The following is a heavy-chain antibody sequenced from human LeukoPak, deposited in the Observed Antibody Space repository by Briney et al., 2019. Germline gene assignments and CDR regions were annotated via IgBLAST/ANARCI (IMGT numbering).Heavy chain of an antibody. V-gene: IGHV3-30*02. CDR3: ATDSVPEF. CDR2: IRYDGNNK. J-gene: IGHJ4*02. D-gene: IGHD3-10*01. Sequence: GGSLRLSCAASGFTLSNYAMNWVGQAPGKGLEWVAFIRYDGNNKYYADSVKGRFTISRDNPKNTLYLQMNSLRAEDTAVYYCATDSVPEFWGQGILVTVSS. CDR1: GFTLSNYA.